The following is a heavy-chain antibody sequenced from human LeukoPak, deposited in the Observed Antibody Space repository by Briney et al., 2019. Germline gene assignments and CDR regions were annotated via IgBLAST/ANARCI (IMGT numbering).Heavy chain of an antibody. V-gene: IGHV3-30*18. CDR3: AKRPSDYGDYVSYFDY. CDR1: GFSFISYG. CDR2: ISDDGRSK. Sequence: PGGSLRLSCAASGFSFISYGMHWVRQALGKGLEWVGVISDDGRSKDYADSVKGRFTISRDNSKDTLYLQMNSLRDEDTAVYYCAKRPSDYGDYVSYFDYWGQGTLVTVSS. J-gene: IGHJ4*02. D-gene: IGHD4-17*01.